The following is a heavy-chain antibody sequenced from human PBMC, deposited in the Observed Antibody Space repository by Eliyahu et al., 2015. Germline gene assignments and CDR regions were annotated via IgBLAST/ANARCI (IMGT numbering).Heavy chain of an antibody. CDR2: ISDDGTKK. J-gene: IGHJ4*02. Sequence: QVQLVXSGGGVVQPGXSLXXXCVASGFTFSKYGIPWVRQAPGKGLEWVAVISDDGTKKHYADSVKGRFTISRDNSKNTLYLQMNSLTTEDTAVYFCTYFDYWGQGTLVTVSS. V-gene: IGHV3-30*03. CDR3: TYFDY. CDR1: GFTFSKYG.